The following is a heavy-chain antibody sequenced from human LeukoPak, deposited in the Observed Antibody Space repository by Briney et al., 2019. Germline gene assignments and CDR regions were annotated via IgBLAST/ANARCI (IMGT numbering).Heavy chain of an antibody. D-gene: IGHD4-17*01. J-gene: IGHJ4*02. CDR1: GFTFNGSA. CDR3: TRRHYGDYVVDN. V-gene: IGHV3-73*01. Sequence: QSGGSPRLSCATSGFTFNGSALHWVRQASGQGLEWVGRIRSKAHRYATAYAASVKGRFTVSRDDSKNMAYLQMNSLKTEDTAIYYCTRRHYGDYVVDNWGRGTLVTVSS. CDR2: IRSKAHRYAT.